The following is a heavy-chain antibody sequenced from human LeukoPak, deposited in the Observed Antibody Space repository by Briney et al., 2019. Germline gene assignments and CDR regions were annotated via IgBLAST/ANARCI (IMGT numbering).Heavy chain of an antibody. CDR2: MNPNSGNT. CDR1: RYTFTSYD. J-gene: IGHJ4*02. D-gene: IGHD3-22*01. Sequence: GASVKVSCKASRYTFTSYDINWVRQATGQEGEWMGWMNPNSGNTGYAQKFQGRVTMTRNTSLSTAYMELSSLRSEDTAVYYCARGALYDSSGYYPDDFDYWGQGTLVTVSS. V-gene: IGHV1-8*01. CDR3: ARGALYDSSGYYPDDFDY.